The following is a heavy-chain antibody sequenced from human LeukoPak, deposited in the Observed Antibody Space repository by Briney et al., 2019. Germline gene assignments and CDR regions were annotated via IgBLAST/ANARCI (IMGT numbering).Heavy chain of an antibody. CDR2: IYYSGST. J-gene: IGHJ4*02. CDR1: GGSISSYY. V-gene: IGHV4-59*01. CDR3: ARDAAAAGFDY. Sequence: SETLSLACTVSGGSISSYYWSWIRQPPGKGLEWIGYIYYSGSTNYNPSLKSRVTISVDTSKNQFSLKLSSVTAADTAVYYCARDAAAAGFDYWGQGTLVTVSS. D-gene: IGHD6-13*01.